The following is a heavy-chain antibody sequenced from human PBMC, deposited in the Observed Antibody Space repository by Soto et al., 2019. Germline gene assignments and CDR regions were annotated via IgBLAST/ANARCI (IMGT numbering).Heavy chain of an antibody. Sequence: QITLKESGPTLVKPTQTLTLTCTFSGFSLSTSGVGVGWIRQPPGKALEWLALIYWDDDKRYSPSLKSRLTITKDTSKNQVVLTMTNMDPVDTATYYCVHRRRYYDSSGYYYLDYWGQGTLVTVSS. CDR1: GFSLSTSGVG. CDR3: VHRRRYYDSSGYYYLDY. V-gene: IGHV2-5*02. CDR2: IYWDDDK. D-gene: IGHD3-22*01. J-gene: IGHJ4*02.